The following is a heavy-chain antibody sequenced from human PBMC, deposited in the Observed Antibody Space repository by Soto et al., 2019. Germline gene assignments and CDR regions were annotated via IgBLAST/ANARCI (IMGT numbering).Heavy chain of an antibody. V-gene: IGHV3-15*07. CDR3: AADLPGHGGGYEFDY. CDR2: IKSKNDGGTT. CDR1: GFTFITGW. Sequence: GGSLRLSCAASGFTFITGWMNWVRQAPGKGLEWVGRIKSKNDGGTTDYAAPVKGRFTISRDDSKNTVYLQMNSLRTEDTALYYCAADLPGHGGGYEFDYWGQGT. D-gene: IGHD2-15*01. J-gene: IGHJ4*01.